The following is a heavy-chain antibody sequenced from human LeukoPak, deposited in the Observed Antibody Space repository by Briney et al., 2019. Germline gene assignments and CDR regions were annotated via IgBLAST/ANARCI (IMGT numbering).Heavy chain of an antibody. J-gene: IGHJ4*02. CDR1: GGSISGYY. V-gene: IGHV4-59*01. Sequence: SETLSLTCTVSGGSISGYYWSWIRQSPGKGLESLGYIYYTGSTNYNPSLKSRVTMSVDTSNNQFSLRLSSVTAADTAVYYCARVRALKGYYFDYWGQGTLVTVSS. CDR2: IYYTGST. CDR3: ARVRALKGYYFDY.